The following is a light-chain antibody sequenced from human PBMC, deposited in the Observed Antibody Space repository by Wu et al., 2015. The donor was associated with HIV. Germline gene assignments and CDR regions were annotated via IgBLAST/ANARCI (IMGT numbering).Light chain of an antibody. CDR1: QSVSNNY. Sequence: EIVLTQSPGTLSLSPGERATLSCRASQSVSNNYLAWYQQKPGQAPRLLLYGVSNRATGIPDRISGSGSGTDFTLTIRRLEPEDFAVYYCQQYADSPYTFGRGTRLEIK. V-gene: IGKV3-20*01. CDR3: QQYADSPYT. CDR2: GVS. J-gene: IGKJ2*01.